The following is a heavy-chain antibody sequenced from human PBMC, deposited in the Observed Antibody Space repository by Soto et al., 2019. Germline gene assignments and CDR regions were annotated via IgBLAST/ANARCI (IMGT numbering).Heavy chain of an antibody. V-gene: IGHV4-31*03. Sequence: QVQLQESGPGLVKPSQTLSLPCTVSGGSISSGGYYWSWIRQHPGKGLEWIGYIYYSGSTYYNPSLKVRVTISVDTSKNQFSLKLSSVTAVDTAVYYCARDTPRGYSYGSFDYWGQGTLVTVST. CDR2: IYYSGST. CDR3: ARDTPRGYSYGSFDY. J-gene: IGHJ4*02. D-gene: IGHD5-18*01. CDR1: GGSISSGGYY.